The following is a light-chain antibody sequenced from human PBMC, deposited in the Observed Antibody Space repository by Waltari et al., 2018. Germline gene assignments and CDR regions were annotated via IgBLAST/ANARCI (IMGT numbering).Light chain of an antibody. CDR2: DAS. Sequence: EIVLTQSPATLSLSPGERATLSCRASQSVGSYLAWYQHRPGQAPSLLIYDASTRATGIPARFSGSGSGTDFTLTISSLEPEDFVVYYCQQRTNWPSLTFGGGTKVEIK. J-gene: IGKJ4*01. V-gene: IGKV3-11*01. CDR3: QQRTNWPSLT. CDR1: QSVGSY.